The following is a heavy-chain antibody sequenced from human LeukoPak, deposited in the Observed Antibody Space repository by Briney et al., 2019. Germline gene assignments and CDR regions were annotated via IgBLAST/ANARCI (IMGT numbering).Heavy chain of an antibody. V-gene: IGHV3-53*01. J-gene: IGHJ4*02. CDR3: AVGLWLLGLFDY. CDR1: GFTFRSFA. CDR2: IYSGGST. D-gene: IGHD5-18*01. Sequence: GGSLRLSCAASGFTFRSFAMSWVRQAPGKGLEWVSVIYSGGSTYYADSVKGRFTISRDNSKNTLYLQMNSLRAEDTAVYYCAVGLWLLGLFDYWGQGTLVTVSS.